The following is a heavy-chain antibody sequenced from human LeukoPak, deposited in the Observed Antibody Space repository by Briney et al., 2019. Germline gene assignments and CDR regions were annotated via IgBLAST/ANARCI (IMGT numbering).Heavy chain of an antibody. CDR2: IYYSGNT. D-gene: IGHD6-13*01. Sequence: SETLSLTCTVSGGSISTYYWSWIRQPPGKGLEWMGYIYYSGNTNYNPSLKSRVTISVDTSKNQFSLKLSSVTAADTAVYYCASGAEQQLEFVGWFVPWGQGTLVTVSS. CDR3: ASGAEQQLEFVGWFVP. CDR1: GGSISTYY. V-gene: IGHV4-59*08. J-gene: IGHJ5*02.